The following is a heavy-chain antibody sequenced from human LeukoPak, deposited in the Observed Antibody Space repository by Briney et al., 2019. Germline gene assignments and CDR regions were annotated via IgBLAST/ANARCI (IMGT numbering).Heavy chain of an antibody. Sequence: PGGSLRLSCAASGFIFSSYWMSWVRQAPGKGLEWVANIIQDGSEKYYVDSVKGRFTISRDNAKKSLYLQMNSLRAEDTAVYYCARDRIQLWADAFDIWGQGTLVTVSS. CDR1: GFIFSSYW. CDR2: IIQDGSEK. D-gene: IGHD5-18*01. CDR3: ARDRIQLWADAFDI. J-gene: IGHJ3*02. V-gene: IGHV3-7*01.